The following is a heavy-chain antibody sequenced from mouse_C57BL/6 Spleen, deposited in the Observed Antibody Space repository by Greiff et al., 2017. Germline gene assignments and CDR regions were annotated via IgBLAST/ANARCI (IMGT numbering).Heavy chain of an antibody. V-gene: IGHV5-6*02. J-gene: IGHJ3*01. CDR1: GFTFSSYG. CDR3: AREGDGSFAY. D-gene: IGHD2-3*01. Sequence: DVMLVESGGDLVKPGGSLKLSCAASGFTFSSYGMSWVRQTPDKRLEWVATISSGGSYTYYPDSVKGRFTISRDNAKNTLYLQMSSRKSEYTAMYYCAREGDGSFAYWGQGTLVTVSA. CDR2: ISSGGSYT.